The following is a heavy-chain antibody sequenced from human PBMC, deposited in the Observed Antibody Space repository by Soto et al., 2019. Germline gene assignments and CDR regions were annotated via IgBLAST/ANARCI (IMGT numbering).Heavy chain of an antibody. V-gene: IGHV3-33*01. CDR2: IWYDGSNK. D-gene: IGHD3-22*01. J-gene: IGHJ4*02. CDR1: GFTFSSYG. CDR3: ARDTYYYDSSGYSYYFDY. Sequence: PGGSLGLSCAASGFTFSSYGMRWVRQAPVKGLEWVAVIWYDGSNKYYADSVKGRFTISRDNSKNTLYLQMNSLRAEDTAVYYCARDTYYYDSSGYSYYFDYWGQGTLVTVSS.